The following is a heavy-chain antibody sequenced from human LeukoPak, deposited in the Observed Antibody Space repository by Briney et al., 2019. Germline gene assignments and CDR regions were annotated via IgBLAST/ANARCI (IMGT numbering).Heavy chain of an antibody. D-gene: IGHD2-8*01. CDR3: ARDPLYCTNGVCYSYYYMDV. J-gene: IGHJ6*03. CDR2: INPNSGGT. V-gene: IGHV1-2*02. CDR1: GYTFTGYY. Sequence: ASVKVSCKASGYTFTGYYMHWVRQAPGQGLEWMGWINPNSGGTNYAQKFQGRVTMTRDTSISTAYMELSRLRSDDTAVYYCARDPLYCTNGVCYSYYYMDVWGKGTTVTVSS.